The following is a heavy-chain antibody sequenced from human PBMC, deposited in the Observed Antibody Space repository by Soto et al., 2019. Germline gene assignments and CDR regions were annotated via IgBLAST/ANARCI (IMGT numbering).Heavy chain of an antibody. D-gene: IGHD3-22*01. Sequence: GGSLRLSCAASGFTFSSYEVNWVRQAPGKGLEWVSYISSSGSTIYYADSVKGRFTISRDNAKNSLYLQMNSLRAEDTAVYYCARGRSYDSSGYARRAAFDIWGQGTMVTVSS. CDR3: ARGRSYDSSGYARRAAFDI. J-gene: IGHJ3*02. CDR1: GFTFSSYE. CDR2: ISSSGSTI. V-gene: IGHV3-48*03.